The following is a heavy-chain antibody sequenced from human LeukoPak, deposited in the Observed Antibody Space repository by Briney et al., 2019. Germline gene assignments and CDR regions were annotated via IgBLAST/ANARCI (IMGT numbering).Heavy chain of an antibody. CDR1: GGSFSGYY. CDR2: INHSGST. Sequence: NPSETLSLTCAVYGGSFSGYYWSWIRQPPGKGLEWIGEINHSGSTNYNPSLNSRVTISVDTSTNQSSLKLSSVTAADTAVYYCARVPPKSFLIGYYRRWFDPWGQGTLVTVSS. D-gene: IGHD3-9*01. V-gene: IGHV4-34*01. J-gene: IGHJ5*02. CDR3: ARVPPKSFLIGYYRRWFDP.